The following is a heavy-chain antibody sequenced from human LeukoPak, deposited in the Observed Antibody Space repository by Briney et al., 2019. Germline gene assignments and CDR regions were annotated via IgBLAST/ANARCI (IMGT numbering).Heavy chain of an antibody. CDR1: GFTFSSYW. CDR2: INSDGSST. Sequence: GRSLRLSCAASGFTFSSYWMHWVRQAPGKGLVWVSRINSDGSSTSYADSVKGRFTISRDNSKNTLYLRMNSLRAEDTAVYYCARDGGYSGYDYGHTSNTYYFDYWGQGTLVTVSS. J-gene: IGHJ4*02. V-gene: IGHV3-74*01. CDR3: ARDGGYSGYDYGHTSNTYYFDY. D-gene: IGHD5-12*01.